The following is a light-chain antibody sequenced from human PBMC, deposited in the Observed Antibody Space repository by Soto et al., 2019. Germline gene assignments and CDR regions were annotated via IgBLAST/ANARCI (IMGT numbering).Light chain of an antibody. CDR3: QQYYSFPPT. CDR1: QGISSY. CDR2: AAS. J-gene: IGKJ1*01. V-gene: IGKV1D-8*01. Sequence: VIWMTQSPSLLSASTGDRVTISCRMSQGISSYLAWYQQKPGKAPELLIYAASTLQSGVPSRFXXXXXXXXXXXXIXCLQSEDFATYYCQQYYSFPPTFGQGTKVEIK.